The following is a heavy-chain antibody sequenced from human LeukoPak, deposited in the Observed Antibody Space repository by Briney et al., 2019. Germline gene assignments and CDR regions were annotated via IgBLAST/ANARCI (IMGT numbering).Heavy chain of an antibody. J-gene: IGHJ5*02. CDR2: ISFDGSYK. CDR3: ARHDWFAP. V-gene: IGHV3-30*03. CDR1: GFTFQTFG. Sequence: GGSLRLSCAVSGFTFQTFGMHWVRQTPGKGLEWVALISFDGSYKYYTDSVKGRFTISRDNSKDTLYLQMNSLRAEDTAVYYCARHDWFAPWGQGTLVTVSS.